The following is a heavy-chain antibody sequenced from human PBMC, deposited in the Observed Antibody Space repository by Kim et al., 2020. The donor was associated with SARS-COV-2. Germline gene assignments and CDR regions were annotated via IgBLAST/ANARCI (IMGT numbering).Heavy chain of an antibody. J-gene: IGHJ3*02. D-gene: IGHD3-22*01. CDR1: GFTFSSYA. Sequence: GGSLRLSCAASGFTFSSYAMSWVRQAPGKGLEWVSGISGSGGSTYYADSVKGRFTISRDNSKNTLYLQMNSLRAEDTAVYYCAKDSYYDSSGDYAFDIWGHGTMVTVSS. CDR3: AKDSYYDSSGDYAFDI. CDR2: ISGSGGST. V-gene: IGHV3-23*01.